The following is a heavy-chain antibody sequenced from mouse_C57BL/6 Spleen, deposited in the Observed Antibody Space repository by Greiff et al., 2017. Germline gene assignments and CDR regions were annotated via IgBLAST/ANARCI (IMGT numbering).Heavy chain of an antibody. CDR1: GYTFTSYW. CDR2: IYPGSGST. V-gene: IGHV1-55*01. D-gene: IGHD3-2*02. J-gene: IGHJ4*01. CDR3: ARGQLKQGYYAMDY. Sequence: QVQLQQPGAELVKPGASVKMSCKASGYTFTSYWITWVKQRPGQGLEWIGDIYPGSGSTNYNEKFKSKATLTVDTSSSTSYMQLSSLTSENSAVYYCARGQLKQGYYAMDYWGQGTSVTVSS.